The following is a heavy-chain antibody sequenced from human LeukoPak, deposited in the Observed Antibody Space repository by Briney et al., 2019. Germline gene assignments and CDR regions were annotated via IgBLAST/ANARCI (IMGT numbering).Heavy chain of an antibody. CDR1: GYTFTNYG. CDR2: ISAYNGNT. D-gene: IGHD3-10*01. V-gene: IGHV1-18*01. J-gene: IGHJ4*02. CDR3: ARELTYGSGSYYN. Sequence: ASVKGSCKASGYTFTNYGISWVRQAPGQGLEWMGWISAYNGNTNYVQKLQGRVTMTTDTSTSTAYMELRSLRSDDTAVYYCARELTYGSGSYYNWGQGTLVAVSS.